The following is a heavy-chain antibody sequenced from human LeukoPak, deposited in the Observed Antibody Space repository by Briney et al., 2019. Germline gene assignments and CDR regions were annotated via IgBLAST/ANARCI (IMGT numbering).Heavy chain of an antibody. CDR3: ARDTYYYDSSGYYYDYYYYGMDV. Sequence: SETLSLTCSVSGGSVSNYYWSWIRQPPGKGLEWIGYIYYSGSTNYNPSLKSRVTISVDTSKNQFSLKLSSVTAADTAVYYCARDTYYYDSSGYYYDYYYYGMDVWGQGTTVTVSS. D-gene: IGHD3-22*01. CDR1: GGSVSNYY. V-gene: IGHV4-59*02. J-gene: IGHJ6*02. CDR2: IYYSGST.